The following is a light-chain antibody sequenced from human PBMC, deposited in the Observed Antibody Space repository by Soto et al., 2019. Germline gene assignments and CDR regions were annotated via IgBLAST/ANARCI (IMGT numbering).Light chain of an antibody. CDR2: DVS. CDR1: SSDVGGYDY. CDR3: SSYTSSSRSTLV. Sequence: QSALTQPASVSGSPGQSITISCTGTSSDVGGYDYVSWYQQHPGKAPKLMIYDVSNRPSGVSNRFSGSKSGNTASLTISGLQAEDEADYYCSSYTSSSRSTLVFGGGTKVTVL. V-gene: IGLV2-14*01. J-gene: IGLJ2*01.